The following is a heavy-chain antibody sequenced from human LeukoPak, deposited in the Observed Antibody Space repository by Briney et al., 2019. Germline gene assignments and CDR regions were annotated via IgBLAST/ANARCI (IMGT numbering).Heavy chain of an antibody. J-gene: IGHJ3*01. D-gene: IGHD6-6*01. Sequence: SETLSLTCTVSGASINTYYWRWLRQSAGGVLEFIGRVYTSGSPDYNPSLKSRVPMSADTSKNQFSLKLRSVTAADTALYFCARVGGPVPAALEDAFDLWGQGILVTVSS. CDR2: VYTSGSP. V-gene: IGHV4-4*07. CDR1: GASINTYY. CDR3: ARVGGPVPAALEDAFDL.